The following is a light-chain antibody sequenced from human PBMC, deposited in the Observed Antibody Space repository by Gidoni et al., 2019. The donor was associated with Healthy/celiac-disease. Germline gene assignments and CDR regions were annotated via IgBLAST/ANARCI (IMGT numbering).Light chain of an antibody. V-gene: IGLV2-11*01. Sequence: QSALTQPRSVSGSPGQSVTISCTGTSSDVGGYNYVSWYHQPPGKAPKLMISDVSKRPSGVPDRFSGSKSGNTASLTISGLQAEDEADYYCGSYAGSYTFWVFGGGTKLTVL. CDR2: DVS. J-gene: IGLJ3*02. CDR3: GSYAGSYTFWV. CDR1: SSDVGGYNY.